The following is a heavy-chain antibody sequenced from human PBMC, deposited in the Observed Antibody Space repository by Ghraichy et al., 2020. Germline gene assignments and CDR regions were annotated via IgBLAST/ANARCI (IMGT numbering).Heavy chain of an antibody. CDR3: AKGGNNWSRSYYEN. Sequence: GGSLRLSCAASGFTFRNYPITWVRQAPGKGLEWVSTINIDGTLPYYADSVKGRFTISRDNSRNTVSLQMNSLGAEDSAVYYCAKGGNNWSRSYYENWGQGTLVTVSS. J-gene: IGHJ4*02. CDR1: GFTFRNYP. D-gene: IGHD3-10*01. CDR2: INIDGTLP. V-gene: IGHV3-23*01.